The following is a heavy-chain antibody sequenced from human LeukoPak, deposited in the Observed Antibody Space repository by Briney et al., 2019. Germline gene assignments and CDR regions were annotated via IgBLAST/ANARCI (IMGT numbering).Heavy chain of an antibody. D-gene: IGHD3-22*01. Sequence: GGSLRLSCAASGFTFSSYAMSWVRQAPGKGLEWVSSISSSSSYIYYADSMKGRFTISRDNAKNSLYLQMNSLRAEDTAVYYCARERAYYYDSSGYRVWYFDLWGRGTLVTVSS. J-gene: IGHJ2*01. V-gene: IGHV3-21*01. CDR1: GFTFSSYA. CDR3: ARERAYYYDSSGYRVWYFDL. CDR2: ISSSSSYI.